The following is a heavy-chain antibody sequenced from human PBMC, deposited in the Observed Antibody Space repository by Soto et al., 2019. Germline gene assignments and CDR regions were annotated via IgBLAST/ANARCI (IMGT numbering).Heavy chain of an antibody. CDR1: GGTFSSYA. Sequence: QVQLVQSGAEVKKPGSSVKVSCKASGGTFSSYAISWVRQAPGQGLEWMGGIIPIFGTANYAQKFQGRVTIIADESTSKAYMELCSLRSEDTAVYYCGRGGPSLTDSSGYYPYWGQGTLVTVSS. J-gene: IGHJ4*02. CDR3: GRGGPSLTDSSGYYPY. D-gene: IGHD3-22*01. V-gene: IGHV1-69*01. CDR2: IIPIFGTA.